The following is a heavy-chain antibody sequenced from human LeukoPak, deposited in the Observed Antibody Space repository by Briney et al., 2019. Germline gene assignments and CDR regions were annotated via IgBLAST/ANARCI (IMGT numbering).Heavy chain of an antibody. CDR3: ASRLYCSNTRCRNFPFAY. D-gene: IGHD2-2*01. J-gene: IGHJ4*02. CDR2: VIPIFGTA. V-gene: IGHV1-69*13. CDR1: GYTFTSYG. Sequence: SVKVSCKASGYTFTSYGINWVRQAPGQGLEWMGGVIPIFGTANYAQKFEDRVTITADESASTAYMELSSLRSEDTAIYYCASRLYCSNTRCRNFPFAYWGQGTLVTVSS.